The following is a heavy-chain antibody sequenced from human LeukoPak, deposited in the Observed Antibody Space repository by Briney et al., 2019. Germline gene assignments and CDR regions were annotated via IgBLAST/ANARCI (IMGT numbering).Heavy chain of an antibody. J-gene: IGHJ3*02. CDR3: AKAPPPYCSGGSCFDAFDI. D-gene: IGHD2-15*01. V-gene: IGHV3-23*01. CDR1: GFTFRNYG. Sequence: GGSLRLSCAASGFTFRNYGMNWVRQAPGKGLEWVSGISAGGGRTYYAESVKGRFTISRDNSKNTLYLQMNSLRAEDTAVYYCAKAPPPYCSGGSCFDAFDIWGQGTMVTVSS. CDR2: ISAGGGRT.